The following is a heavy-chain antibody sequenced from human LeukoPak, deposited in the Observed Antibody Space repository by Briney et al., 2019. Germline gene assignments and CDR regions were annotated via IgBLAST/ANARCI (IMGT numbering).Heavy chain of an antibody. CDR3: ARRLGGSGSYYY. CDR2: IYYSGST. Sequence: PSETLSLTCSVSGGSISSSIYYWGWIRRPPGKGLEWIGSIYYSGSTYYNPSLKSRVTISVDTSKNQFSLKLRSVTAADTAVYYCARRLGGSGSYYYWGQGTLVTVSS. V-gene: IGHV4-39*01. D-gene: IGHD3-10*01. CDR1: GGSISSSIYY. J-gene: IGHJ4*02.